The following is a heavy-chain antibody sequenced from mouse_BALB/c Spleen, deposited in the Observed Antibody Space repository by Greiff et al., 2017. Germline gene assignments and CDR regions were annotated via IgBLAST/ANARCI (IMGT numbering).Heavy chain of an antibody. D-gene: IGHD1-3*01. CDR2: ISYSGST. V-gene: IGHV3-2*02. Sequence: EVKLMESGPGLVKPSQSLSLTCTVTGYSITSDYAWNWIRQFPGNKLEWMGYISYSGSTSYNPSLKSRISITRDTSKNQFFLQLNSVTTEDTATYYCASQLVWFAYWGQGTLVTVSA. CDR3: ASQLVWFAY. CDR1: GYSITSDYA. J-gene: IGHJ3*01.